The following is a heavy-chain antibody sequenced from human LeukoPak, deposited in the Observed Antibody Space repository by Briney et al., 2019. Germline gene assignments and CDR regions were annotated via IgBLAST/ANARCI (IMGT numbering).Heavy chain of an antibody. CDR3: ARHPRAAAGTWFDY. CDR2: IYYTGST. J-gene: IGHJ4*02. Sequence: SETLSLTCTLSGGSISSYYWSWIRQPPGKGLEWIGYIYYTGSTNYNPSLESRVTISVDTSKKQFSLRLSSVTAADTAVYYCARHPRAAAGTWFDYWGQGTLVTVSS. CDR1: GGSISSYY. V-gene: IGHV4-59*08. D-gene: IGHD6-13*01.